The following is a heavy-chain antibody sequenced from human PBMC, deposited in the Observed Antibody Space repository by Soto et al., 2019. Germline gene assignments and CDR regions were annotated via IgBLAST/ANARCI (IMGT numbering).Heavy chain of an antibody. Sequence: GSLRLSCAASGFTFGSYSMNWVRQAPGKGLEWFSYITSSGSSIYYADSVKGRFTISRDNSKNTLYLQMNSLRAEDTAVYYCAKDPPSYDSSGYYTYFDYWGQGTLVTVSS. V-gene: IGHV3-48*01. CDR1: GFTFGSYS. D-gene: IGHD3-22*01. CDR3: AKDPPSYDSSGYYTYFDY. CDR2: ITSSGSSI. J-gene: IGHJ4*02.